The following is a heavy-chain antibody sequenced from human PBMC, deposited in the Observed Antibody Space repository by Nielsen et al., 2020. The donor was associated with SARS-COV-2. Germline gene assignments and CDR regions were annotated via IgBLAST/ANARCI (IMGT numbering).Heavy chain of an antibody. CDR3: ARGPYIGDYVESFDI. J-gene: IGHJ3*02. D-gene: IGHD4-17*01. V-gene: IGHV3-21*04. Sequence: GESLKISCAASGFTFSSYSMNWVRQAPGKGLEWVSSISRSYTYISYADSVKGRFTISRDSAKNSLYLQMNSLRAEDTAVYYCARGPYIGDYVESFDIWGQGTLVTVSS. CDR2: ISRSYTYI. CDR1: GFTFSSYS.